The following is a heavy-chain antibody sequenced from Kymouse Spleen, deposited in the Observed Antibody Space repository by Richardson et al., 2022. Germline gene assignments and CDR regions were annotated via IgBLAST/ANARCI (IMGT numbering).Heavy chain of an antibody. J-gene: IGHJ6*02. V-gene: IGHV3-49*05. CDR1: GFTFGDYA. Sequence: EVQLVESGGGLVKPGRSLRLSCTASGFTFGDYAMSWFRQAPGKGLEWVGFIRSKAYGGTTEYAASVKGRFTISRDDSKSIAYLQMNSLKTEDTAVYYCTRDKTIQLWLRDYYGMDVWGQGTTVTVSS. D-gene: IGHD5-18,IGHD5-18*01. CDR2: IRSKAYGGTT. CDR3: TRDKTIQLWLRDYYGMDV.